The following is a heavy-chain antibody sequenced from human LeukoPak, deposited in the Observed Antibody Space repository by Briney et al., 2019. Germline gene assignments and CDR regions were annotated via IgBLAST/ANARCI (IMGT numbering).Heavy chain of an antibody. V-gene: IGHV1-46*01. CDR3: ATGHLSPVLRYFDWYN. J-gene: IGHJ4*02. Sequence: ASVKVSCKASGYTFTGYYMHWVRQAPGQGLEWMGIINPSGGSTSYAQKFQGRVTMTEDTSTDTAYMELSSLRSEDTAVYYCATGHLSPVLRYFDWYNWGQGTLVTVSS. CDR1: GYTFTGYY. D-gene: IGHD3-9*01. CDR2: INPSGGST.